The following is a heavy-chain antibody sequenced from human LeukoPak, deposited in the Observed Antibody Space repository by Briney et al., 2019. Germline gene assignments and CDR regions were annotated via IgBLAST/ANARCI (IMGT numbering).Heavy chain of an antibody. CDR2: ITAIGGTT. D-gene: IGHD5/OR15-5a*01. J-gene: IGHJ4*02. V-gene: IGHV3-23*01. CDR1: GPTFSSYS. CDR3: AKMSGYFDY. Sequence: GGSLRLSCEGSGPTFSSYSMSWVRQAPGRGLEWVSGITAIGGTTYYADSVTGRFTISRDNSKNTLYLQMNSLRAEDTAIYYCAKMSGYFDYWGQGTLVTVSS.